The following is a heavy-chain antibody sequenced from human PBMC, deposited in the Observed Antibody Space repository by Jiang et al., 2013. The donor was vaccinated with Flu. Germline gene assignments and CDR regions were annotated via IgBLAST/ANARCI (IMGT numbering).Heavy chain of an antibody. J-gene: IGHJ4*02. V-gene: IGHV4-59*08. CDR3: ARHRSQVVAATLDY. Sequence: LLKPSETLSLTCTVSGGSISSYYWSWIRQPPGKGLEWIGYIYYSGSTNYNPSLKSRVTISVDTSKNQFSLKLSSVTAADTAVYYCARHRSQVVAATLDYWGQGTLVTVSS. D-gene: IGHD2-15*01. CDR2: IYYSGST. CDR1: GGSISSYY.